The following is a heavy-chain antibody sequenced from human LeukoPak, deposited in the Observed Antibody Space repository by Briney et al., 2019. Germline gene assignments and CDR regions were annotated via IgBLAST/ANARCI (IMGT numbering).Heavy chain of an antibody. CDR3: ARRGIAAASHAGPDAFDI. D-gene: IGHD6-13*01. J-gene: IGHJ3*02. V-gene: IGHV3-48*04. CDR1: GFTFSSYS. CDR2: ISSSSSTI. Sequence: GGSLRLSCAASGFTFSSYSMNWVRQAPGKGLEWVSYISSSSSTIYYADSVKGRFTISRDNAKNSLYLQMNSLRAEDTAVYYCARRGIAAASHAGPDAFDIWGQGTMVTVSS.